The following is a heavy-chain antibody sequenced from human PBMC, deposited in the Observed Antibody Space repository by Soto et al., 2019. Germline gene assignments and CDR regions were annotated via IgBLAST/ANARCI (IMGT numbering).Heavy chain of an antibody. CDR2: ISSYGADT. Sequence: GGALRHSYSASGFTFNSYAMHWVRQAPGKGLEFVSAISSYGADTYYADSVKGRFAISRDNSKNTLYLQMSSLRAEDTALYYCVKEGYMRSDWYGQFDYWGQGALVTVSS. D-gene: IGHD6-19*01. CDR1: GFTFNSYA. V-gene: IGHV3-64D*06. J-gene: IGHJ4*02. CDR3: VKEGYMRSDWYGQFDY.